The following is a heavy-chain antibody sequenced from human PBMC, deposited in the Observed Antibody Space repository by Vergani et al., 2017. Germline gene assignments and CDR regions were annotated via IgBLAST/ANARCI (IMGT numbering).Heavy chain of an antibody. CDR3: AAVDTAMVTDY. Sequence: QVQLVQSGAEVKKPGSSVKVSCKASGGTFSSYTISWVRQAPGQGLEWMGRIIPILGIANYAQKFQGRVTNTADKSTSTAYMGLSSLGSEDTAVYYCAAVDTAMVTDYWGQRTLVTVSS. CDR2: IIPILGIA. D-gene: IGHD5-18*01. V-gene: IGHV1-69*02. J-gene: IGHJ4*02. CDR1: GGTFSSYT.